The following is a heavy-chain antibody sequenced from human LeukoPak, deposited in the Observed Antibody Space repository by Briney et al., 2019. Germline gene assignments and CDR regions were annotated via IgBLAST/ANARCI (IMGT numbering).Heavy chain of an antibody. CDR1: GFTFGDYG. CDR3: TRGWSNGWYY. D-gene: IGHD6-19*01. V-gene: IGHV3-49*04. J-gene: IGHJ4*02. CDR2: IRSKAYGGTA. Sequence: GGSLRLSCTGSGFTFGDYGMTWVRQTPGKGLEWVGFIRSKAYGGTAEYAASVKGRLTISRDDSKSIAYPQMDSLKTEDTAVYYCTRGWSNGWYYWGQGTLVTVSS.